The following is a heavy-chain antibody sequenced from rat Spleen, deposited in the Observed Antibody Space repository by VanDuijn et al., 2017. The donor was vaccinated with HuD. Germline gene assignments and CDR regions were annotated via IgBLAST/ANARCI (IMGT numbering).Heavy chain of an antibody. D-gene: IGHD1-11*01. J-gene: IGHJ2*01. V-gene: IGHV2S12*01. CDR2: ISSGGST. Sequence: QVQLKESGPGLVQPSQTLSLTCTVSGFSLTSNGVSWVRQPPGKGLEWIAAISSGGSTYYNSALKSRLSISRDTSKSQVFLKMNSLQTEDTAIYFCTDGGYRYWGQGVMVTVSS. CDR3: TDGGYRY. CDR1: GFSLTSNG.